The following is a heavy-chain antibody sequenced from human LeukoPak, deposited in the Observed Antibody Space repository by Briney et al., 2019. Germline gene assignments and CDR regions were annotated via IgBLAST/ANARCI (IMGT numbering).Heavy chain of an antibody. V-gene: IGHV3-53*01. D-gene: IGHD3-22*01. CDR2: IYSGGST. Sequence: GGSLRLSCAASGFTVSSNYMSWVRQAPGKGLEWVSVIYSGGSTYYADSVKGRFTISRDNSKNTLYLQMNSLRAEDTAVYYCARGEYYYDSSGYYSYHFDCWGQGTLVTVSS. CDR3: ARGEYYYDSSGYYSYHFDC. J-gene: IGHJ4*02. CDR1: GFTVSSNY.